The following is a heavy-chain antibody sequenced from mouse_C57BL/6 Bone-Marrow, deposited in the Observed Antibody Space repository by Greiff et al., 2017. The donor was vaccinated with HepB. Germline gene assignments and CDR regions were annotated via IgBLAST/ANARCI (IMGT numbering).Heavy chain of an antibody. V-gene: IGHV1-81*01. CDR1: GYTFTSYG. D-gene: IGHD4-1*01. CDR2: IYPRSGNT. J-gene: IGHJ4*01. Sequence: VQLVESGAELARPGASVKLSCKASGYTFTSYGISWVKQRTGQGLEWIGEIYPRSGNTYYNEKFKGKATLTADKSSSTAYMELRSLTSEDSAVYFCASGIYFAMDYWGQGTSVTVSS. CDR3: ASGIYFAMDY.